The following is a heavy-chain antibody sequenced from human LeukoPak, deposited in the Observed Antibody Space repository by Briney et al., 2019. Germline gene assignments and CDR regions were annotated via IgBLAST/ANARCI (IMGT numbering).Heavy chain of an antibody. V-gene: IGHV3-64*02. CDR1: GFIFSDYA. Sequence: GGSLRLSCAAYGFIFSDYAMHWVRQAPGKGLEYVSSIKSNGGKAFYAESVKGRFSISRDNSKNTLNLQMGSLRAEDMAVYYCARGRGGSYDYWGQGILVTVSS. CDR2: IKSNGGKA. D-gene: IGHD1-26*01. CDR3: ARGRGGSYDY. J-gene: IGHJ4*02.